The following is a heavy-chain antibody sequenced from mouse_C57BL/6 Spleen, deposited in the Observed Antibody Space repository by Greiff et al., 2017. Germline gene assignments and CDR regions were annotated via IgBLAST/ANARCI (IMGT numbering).Heavy chain of an antibody. CDR1: GFNIKDYY. CDR2: IDPEDGET. Sequence: VQLQQSGAELVKPGASVKLSCTASGFNIKDYYMHWVKQRTEQGLEWIGRIDPEDGETKYAAQFQGKATLTADTTSNTAYLQLSSLTSEDSAVDYWAQGGGPMDYWGQGTSVTVSS. CDR3: AQGGGPMDY. V-gene: IGHV14-2*01. J-gene: IGHJ4*01.